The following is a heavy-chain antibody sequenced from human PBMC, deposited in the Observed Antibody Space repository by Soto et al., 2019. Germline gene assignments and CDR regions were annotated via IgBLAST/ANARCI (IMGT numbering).Heavy chain of an antibody. J-gene: IGHJ4*02. V-gene: IGHV1-3*01. Sequence: ASVKVSCKASGYTFTSYAMHWVRQAPGQRLEWMGWINAGNGNTKYSQKFQGRVTITRDTSASTAYMELSSLRSEDTAVYYCARAIGSGYYFGHDYYFDYWGQGTLVTVSS. CDR2: INAGNGNT. D-gene: IGHD3-22*01. CDR3: ARAIGSGYYFGHDYYFDY. CDR1: GYTFTSYA.